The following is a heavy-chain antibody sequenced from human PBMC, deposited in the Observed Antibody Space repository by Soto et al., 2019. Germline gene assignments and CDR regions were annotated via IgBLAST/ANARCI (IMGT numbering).Heavy chain of an antibody. CDR2: IYSGGST. CDR1: GFTVSSNY. Sequence: GGSLRLSCAASGFTVSSNYMSWVRQAPGKGLEWVSVIYSGGSTYYADSVKGRFTISRDNSKNTLYLQMNSLRAEDTAVYYCARGAGRDHPFQYYFDYWGQGTLVTVSS. J-gene: IGHJ4*02. D-gene: IGHD6-13*01. V-gene: IGHV3-66*01. CDR3: ARGAGRDHPFQYYFDY.